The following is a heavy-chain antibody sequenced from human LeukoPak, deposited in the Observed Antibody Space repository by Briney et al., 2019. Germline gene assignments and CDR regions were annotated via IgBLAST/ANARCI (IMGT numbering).Heavy chain of an antibody. V-gene: IGHV3-73*01. CDR2: IRSKANSYAT. CDR1: GFTFSGSA. J-gene: IGHJ4*02. D-gene: IGHD3-9*01. Sequence: GGSLRLSCAASGFTFSGSAMHWVRQASGKGLEWVGRIRSKANSYATAYAAPVKGRFTISRDDSKNTAYLQMNSLKTEDTAVYYCTRQTLTGYPDYWGQGTLVTVSS. CDR3: TRQTLTGYPDY.